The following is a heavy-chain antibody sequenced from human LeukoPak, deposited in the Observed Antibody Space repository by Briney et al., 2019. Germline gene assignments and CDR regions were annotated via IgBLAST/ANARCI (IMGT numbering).Heavy chain of an antibody. CDR3: ARGGTIPPDC. CDR2: IIPNSGGT. J-gene: IGHJ4*02. Sequence: ASVKVSCKASGGTFSSYAISWVRQAPGQGLEWMGGIIPNSGGTNYAQKFQGRVTMTRDTSISTAYMELSRLRSDDTTVYYCARGGTIPPDCWGQGTLVTVSS. V-gene: IGHV1-2*02. D-gene: IGHD3-3*01. CDR1: GGTFSSYA.